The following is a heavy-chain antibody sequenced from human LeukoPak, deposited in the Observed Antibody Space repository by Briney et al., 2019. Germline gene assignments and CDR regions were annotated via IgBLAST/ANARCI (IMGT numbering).Heavy chain of an antibody. CDR3: ARLEPRCPHPWCWFDP. D-gene: IGHD1-14*01. V-gene: IGHV4-39*01. CDR1: GASMTSYY. Sequence: SETLSLTCTVSGASMTSYYWGWIRQPPGKGLEWIGSMHYSGSTYYNSSLKSRVTISVDTSKNQFSLKLTSVTAADTAVYYCARLEPRCPHPWCWFDPWGQGTLVTVSS. CDR2: MHYSGST. J-gene: IGHJ5*02.